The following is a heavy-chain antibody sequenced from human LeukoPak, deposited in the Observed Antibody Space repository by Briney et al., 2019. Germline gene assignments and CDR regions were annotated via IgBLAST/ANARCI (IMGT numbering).Heavy chain of an antibody. V-gene: IGHV3-23*01. CDR2: ISGGGSST. J-gene: IGHJ4*02. CDR3: AKAPTKEEEWLLLNYFDY. CDR1: GFTFSSYA. Sequence: GGSLRLSCAASGFTFSSYAMSWVRQAPGKGLEWVSVISGGGSSTYYADSVKGRFTISRDNSKNTLCLQMNSLRAEDTAVYYCAKAPTKEEEWLLLNYFDYWGQGTLVTVSS. D-gene: IGHD3-22*01.